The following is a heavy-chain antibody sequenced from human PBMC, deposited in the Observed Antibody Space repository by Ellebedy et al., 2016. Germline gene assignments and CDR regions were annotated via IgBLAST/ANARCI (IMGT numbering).Heavy chain of an antibody. CDR1: GDSISSSSFY. CDR2: IYYSGST. D-gene: IGHD5-18*01. J-gene: IGHJ5*02. Sequence: SETLSLTXTVSGDSISSSSFYWGWIRQPPGKGLEWIGSIYYSGSTYYNPSLKSRVTISVDTSKNQFSLKVTSVTAADTAVYYCAKDCGRIPVWPPLACSINPWGQGTLVTVSS. CDR3: AKDCGRIPVWPPLACSINP. V-gene: IGHV4-39*07.